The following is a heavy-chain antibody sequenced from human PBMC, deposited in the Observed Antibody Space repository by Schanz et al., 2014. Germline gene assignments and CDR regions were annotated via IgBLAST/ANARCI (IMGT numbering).Heavy chain of an antibody. CDR3: ARGGTYGIFYDHMDV. D-gene: IGHD3-22*01. V-gene: IGHV4-4*02. J-gene: IGHJ6*03. Sequence: QVQLQESGPGLVKPSGTLSLTCAVSGASISTSNWWSWVRQPPGKGLEWIAEINHGGSTNYNPSLKSRVTMSVDTSKNQISLKLRSVTAADTAVYYCARGGTYGIFYDHMDVWGRGTTVTVSS. CDR1: GASISTSNW. CDR2: INHGGST.